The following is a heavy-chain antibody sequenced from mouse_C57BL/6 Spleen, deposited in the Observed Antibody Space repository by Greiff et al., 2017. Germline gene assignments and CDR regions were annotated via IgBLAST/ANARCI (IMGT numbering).Heavy chain of an antibody. CDR1: GFTFSDYG. V-gene: IGHV5-17*01. Sequence: EVMLVESGGGLVKPGGSLKLSCSASGFTFSDYGMHWVRQAPEKGLEWVAYISSGSSTIYYADTVKGRFTISRDNAKNTLFLHMTSLRSEDTAMYYCARDYGSRGGFDYWGQGTTLTVSS. J-gene: IGHJ2*01. CDR3: ARDYGSRGGFDY. CDR2: ISSGSSTI. D-gene: IGHD1-1*01.